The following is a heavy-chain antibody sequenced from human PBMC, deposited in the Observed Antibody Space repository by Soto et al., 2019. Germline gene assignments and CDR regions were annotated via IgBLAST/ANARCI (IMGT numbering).Heavy chain of an antibody. CDR1: GYSFTSNW. V-gene: IGHV5-51*01. Sequence: GESLKISCQGSGYSFTSNWIGWVRQMPGKGLEWMGIINPADSDIKYSPSFQGQVTISADKSIGTAYLQWRRLKASDTAMYYCAGDQRDGASRKIGCWGQGTLVAASS. CDR2: INPADSDI. J-gene: IGHJ4*02. D-gene: IGHD2-8*01. CDR3: AGDQRDGASRKIGC.